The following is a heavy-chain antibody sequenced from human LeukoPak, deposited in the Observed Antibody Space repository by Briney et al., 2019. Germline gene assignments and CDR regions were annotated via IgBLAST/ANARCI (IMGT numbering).Heavy chain of an antibody. J-gene: IGHJ4*01. Sequence: SETLSLTCTVSGGAIISSSSYWVWIRQPPGRGLEWIGSIYSSGSTYYNPSVNSRATISVDTSKKELSLELSSVTAADTSMYYCARLYYSDSAFDYWGQGTLVTVSS. V-gene: IGHV4-39*01. D-gene: IGHD3-10*01. CDR2: IYSSGST. CDR1: GGAIISSSSY. CDR3: ARLYYSDSAFDY.